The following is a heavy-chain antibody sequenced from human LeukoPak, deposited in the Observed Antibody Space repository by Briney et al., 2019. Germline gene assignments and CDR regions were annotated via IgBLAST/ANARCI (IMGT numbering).Heavy chain of an antibody. V-gene: IGHV1-18*01. D-gene: IGHD3-3*01. CDR3: ARARVFGVVGYYYYGMGV. Sequence: GASVKVSCKASGYTFTSYGIGWVRQAPGQGLEWMGWISAYNGNTNYAQKLQGRVTMTTDTSTSTAYMELRSLRSDDTAVYYCARARVFGVVGYYYYGMGVWGQGTTVTVSS. CDR2: ISAYNGNT. J-gene: IGHJ6*02. CDR1: GYTFTSYG.